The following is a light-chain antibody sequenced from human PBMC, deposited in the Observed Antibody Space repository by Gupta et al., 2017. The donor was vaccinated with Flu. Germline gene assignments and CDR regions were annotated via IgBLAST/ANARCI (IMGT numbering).Light chain of an antibody. J-gene: IGKJ4*02. V-gene: IGKV3-20*01. CDR3: QQYDYWPQT. CDR1: QRLDNNN. Sequence: IVFTQSPVTLSFSTGERPTLPCRPSQRLDNNNLGWYQQRPGQAPRLLIYGASSRATGIPDRFSGSGSGTDFTLTISRLEPEDFAVYSCQQYDYWPQTFGEGTKVEIK. CDR2: GAS.